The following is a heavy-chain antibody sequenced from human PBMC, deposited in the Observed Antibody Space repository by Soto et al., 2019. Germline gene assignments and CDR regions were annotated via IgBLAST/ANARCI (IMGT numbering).Heavy chain of an antibody. D-gene: IGHD1-26*01. CDR1: GYTFTGYY. CDR3: ARDWFEVGAIDNWFDP. CDR2: SNPNSGGT. V-gene: IGHV1-2*02. Sequence: ASMKVSCKASGYTFTGYYMPSVRQAPGQRLEWMRWSNPNSGGTKHAQKSQGRVTMTRVTSMSTACMELSRLRSDYTAVYYCARDWFEVGAIDNWFDPWGQGTLVSVSS. J-gene: IGHJ5*02.